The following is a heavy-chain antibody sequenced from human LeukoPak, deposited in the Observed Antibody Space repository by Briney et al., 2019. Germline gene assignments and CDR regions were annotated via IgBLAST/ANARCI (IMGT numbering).Heavy chain of an antibody. J-gene: IGHJ4*02. D-gene: IGHD3-10*01. CDR1: GGSISSSSYY. V-gene: IGHV4-39*01. CDR2: IYYSGST. Sequence: PETLSLTCTVSGGSISSSSYYWGWIRQPPGKGLEWIGSIYYSGSTCYNPSLKSRVTISVDTSKNQFSLKLSSVTAADTAVYYCARHPLPSVITFRGFDYWGQGTLVTVSS. CDR3: ARHPLPSVITFRGFDY.